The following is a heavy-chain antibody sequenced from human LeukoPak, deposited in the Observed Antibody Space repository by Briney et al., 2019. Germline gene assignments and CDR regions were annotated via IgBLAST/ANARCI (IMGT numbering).Heavy chain of an antibody. D-gene: IGHD3-3*01. Sequence: SVKVSCKASGGTFTSYAISWVRQAPGQGLEWMGGIIPIFGTANYAQKFQGRVTITADESTSTAYMELSSLRSEDTAVYYCATGNYYDFWSGYRYFDYWGQGTLVTVSS. J-gene: IGHJ4*02. CDR2: IIPIFGTA. V-gene: IGHV1-69*01. CDR3: ATGNYYDFWSGYRYFDY. CDR1: GGTFTSYA.